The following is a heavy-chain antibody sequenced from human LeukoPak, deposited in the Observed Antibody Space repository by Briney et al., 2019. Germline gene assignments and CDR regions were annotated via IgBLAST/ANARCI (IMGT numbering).Heavy chain of an antibody. V-gene: IGHV1-3*01. Sequence: ASVKVSCKASGYTFTSYAMHWVRQAPGQRLEGMGWINAGNGNTKYSQKFQGRVTITRDTSASTAYMELSSLRSEDTAVYYCARVLEPYGDLDAFDIWGQGTMVTVSS. CDR1: GYTFTSYA. CDR2: INAGNGNT. CDR3: ARVLEPYGDLDAFDI. J-gene: IGHJ3*02. D-gene: IGHD4-17*01.